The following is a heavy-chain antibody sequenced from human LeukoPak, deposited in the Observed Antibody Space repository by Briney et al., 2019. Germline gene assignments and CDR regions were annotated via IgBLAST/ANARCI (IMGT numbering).Heavy chain of an antibody. Sequence: GGSLRLSCAASGFTFSSYWMSWVRQAPGKGLEWVAKIKQEGSGKYYVDSVKGRFTISRDNAKNSLYLQMNSLRAEDTAVYYCASVYSSGWVDYWGQGTLVTVPS. CDR3: ASVYSSGWVDY. V-gene: IGHV3-7*02. D-gene: IGHD6-19*01. CDR2: IKQEGSGK. J-gene: IGHJ4*02. CDR1: GFTFSSYW.